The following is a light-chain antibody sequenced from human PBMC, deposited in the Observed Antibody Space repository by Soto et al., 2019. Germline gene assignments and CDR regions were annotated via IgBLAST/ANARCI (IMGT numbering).Light chain of an antibody. CDR1: ENINSY. Sequence: DIQMTQSQSSLSASITCRASENINSYLNWYQQKPGKAPKLLIYAASSLQSGVPSRFSGSGSETVFTLTINNLQPEDSATYYCQQSYSRLVTFGQGTKVEIK. CDR3: QQSYSRLVT. CDR2: AAS. V-gene: IGKV1-39*01. J-gene: IGKJ1*01.